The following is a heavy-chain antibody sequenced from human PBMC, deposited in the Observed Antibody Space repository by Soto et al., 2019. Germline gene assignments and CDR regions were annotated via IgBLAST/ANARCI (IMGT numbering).Heavy chain of an antibody. J-gene: IGHJ2*01. CDR3: ARGRGVVWYFDL. Sequence: QVQLQESGPGLVKPSQTLSLTCTVSGDSISSGDYYWTWIRQPPGKGPEWIGYIYYSGSTYYNPSLQSRLIISVDTSKNQFSLNLNSVTAADTAVYYCARGRGVVWYFDLWGRGTLVTVSS. V-gene: IGHV4-30-4*01. CDR2: IYYSGST. CDR1: GDSISSGDYY.